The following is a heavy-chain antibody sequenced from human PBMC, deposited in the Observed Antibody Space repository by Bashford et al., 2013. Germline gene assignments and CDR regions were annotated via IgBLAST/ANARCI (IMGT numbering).Heavy chain of an antibody. Sequence: WVRQMPGKGPEWMGIIYPRDSETRYSPSFQGQVTMSADKSISTAYLQWRSLRASDSAMYYCVRLRGKDCADDTCFKEYFSYSDMDIWGPGTTVTVSS. CDR2: IYPRDSET. V-gene: IGHV5-51*01. CDR3: VRLRGKDCADDTCFKEYFSYSDMDI. D-gene: IGHD2-21*02. J-gene: IGHJ6*01.